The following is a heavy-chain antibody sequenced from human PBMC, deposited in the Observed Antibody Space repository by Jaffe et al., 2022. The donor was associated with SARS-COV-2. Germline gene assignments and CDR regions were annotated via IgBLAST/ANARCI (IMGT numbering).Heavy chain of an antibody. V-gene: IGHV4-59*01. D-gene: IGHD2-21*01. CDR3: ARGGGGAYSLYSPDEF. Sequence: QMQLQESGPGLVKPSETLSLTCTVSGGSISPFYWSWIRQPPGKGLEWIGYIFHTGSTTYNPSLNSRVTMSVHTSKNQFSLKLTSVTAADTAVYYCARGGGGAYSLYSPDEFWGQGTLVTVSS. J-gene: IGHJ4*02. CDR1: GGSISPFY. CDR2: IFHTGST.